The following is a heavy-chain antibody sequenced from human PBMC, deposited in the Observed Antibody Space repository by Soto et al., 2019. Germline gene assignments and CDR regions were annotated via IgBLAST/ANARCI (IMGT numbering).Heavy chain of an antibody. D-gene: IGHD4-17*01. CDR3: ARVDYGDYFDY. CDR1: CGSISSYY. J-gene: IGHJ4*02. CDR2: IYYSGST. Sequence: SETLSLTCTVSCGSISSYYWSWIRQPPGKGLEWIGYIYYSGSTNYNPSLKSRVTISVDTSKNQFSLKLSSVTAADTAVYYCARVDYGDYFDYWGQGTLVTVSS. V-gene: IGHV4-59*08.